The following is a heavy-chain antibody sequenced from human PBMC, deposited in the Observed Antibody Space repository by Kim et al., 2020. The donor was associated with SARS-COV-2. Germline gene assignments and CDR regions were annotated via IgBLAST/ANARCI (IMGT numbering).Heavy chain of an antibody. CDR2: IYHSGST. Sequence: SETLSLTCTVSGYSISSGYYWGWIRQPPGKGLEWIGSIYHSGSTYYNPSLKSRVTISVDTSKNQFSLKLSSVTAADTAVYYCARDSVYYYGSGSEGRSFDIWGQGTMVTVSS. J-gene: IGHJ3*02. CDR3: ARDSVYYYGSGSEGRSFDI. CDR1: GYSISSGYY. V-gene: IGHV4-38-2*02. D-gene: IGHD3-10*01.